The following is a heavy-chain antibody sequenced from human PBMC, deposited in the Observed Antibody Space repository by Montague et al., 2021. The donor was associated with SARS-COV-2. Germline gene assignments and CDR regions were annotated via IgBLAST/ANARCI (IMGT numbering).Heavy chain of an antibody. CDR1: GFTFSSYA. CDR3: AKVKLVHYDCWSGYRGGYFDY. D-gene: IGHD3-3*01. CDR2: IYSGGSST. Sequence: SLRLSCAASGFTFSSYAMSWVRQAPGKGLEWVSVIYSGGSSTYYADSVKGRFTISRDNSKNTLYLQMNSLRAEDTAVYYCAKVKLVHYDCWSGYRGGYFDYWGQGTLVTVSS. V-gene: IGHV3-23*03. J-gene: IGHJ4*02.